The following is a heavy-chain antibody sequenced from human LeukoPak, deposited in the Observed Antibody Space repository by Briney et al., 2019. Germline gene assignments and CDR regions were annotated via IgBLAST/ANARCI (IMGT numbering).Heavy chain of an antibody. Sequence: ASVKVSCKASGYTFTSYDINWVRQATGQGLEWMGWMNPNSGNTGYAQKFQGRVTMTRNTSISTAYMELSSLRSADTAVYYCARGRTGYDILTGYYDSYMDVWGKGTTVTISS. CDR1: GYTFTSYD. D-gene: IGHD3-9*01. V-gene: IGHV1-8*01. CDR3: ARGRTGYDILTGYYDSYMDV. J-gene: IGHJ6*03. CDR2: MNPNSGNT.